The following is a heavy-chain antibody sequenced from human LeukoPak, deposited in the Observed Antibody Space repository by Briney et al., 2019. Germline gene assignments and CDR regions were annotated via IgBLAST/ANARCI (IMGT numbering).Heavy chain of an antibody. Sequence: ASVKVSCKASGYTFTGYDMHWVRQAPGQGLEWMGWINPNSGGTNYAQKFQGRVTMTRDTSISTAYMELSRLRSDDTAVYYCARAGAMVRGVIYYGMDVWGQGTTVTV. J-gene: IGHJ6*02. D-gene: IGHD3-10*01. CDR2: INPNSGGT. CDR3: ARAGAMVRGVIYYGMDV. CDR1: GYTFTGYD. V-gene: IGHV1-2*02.